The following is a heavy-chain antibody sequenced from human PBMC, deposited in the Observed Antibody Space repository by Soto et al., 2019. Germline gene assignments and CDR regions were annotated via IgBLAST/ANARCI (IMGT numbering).Heavy chain of an antibody. J-gene: IGHJ3*02. CDR3: ARERETAGDRYAFDI. Sequence: ASVKVSCKASGYTFTGYYMHWVRQVPGQGLEWMGWINPNSGGTNYAQKFQGWVTMTRDTSISTAYMELSRLRSDDTAVYYCARERETAGDRYAFDIWGQGTMVTVSS. D-gene: IGHD2-21*02. CDR1: GYTFTGYY. CDR2: INPNSGGT. V-gene: IGHV1-2*04.